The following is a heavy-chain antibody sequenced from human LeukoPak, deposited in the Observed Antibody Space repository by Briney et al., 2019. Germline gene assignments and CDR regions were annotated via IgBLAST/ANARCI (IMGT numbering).Heavy chain of an antibody. D-gene: IGHD3-3*01. CDR3: TRDLGSYDSWTGYSIFFDY. CDR1: GYSFTSFG. J-gene: IGHJ4*02. V-gene: IGHV1-18*01. Sequence: ASVKVSCKTSGYSFTSFGISWVRQAPGQGPEWMGWFSAYNGKSNYLQKFQGRVTMTTDTSTSTAYMELRSLTSDDTAVYYCTRDLGSYDSWTGYSIFFDYWGQGTLVTVSS. CDR2: FSAYNGKS.